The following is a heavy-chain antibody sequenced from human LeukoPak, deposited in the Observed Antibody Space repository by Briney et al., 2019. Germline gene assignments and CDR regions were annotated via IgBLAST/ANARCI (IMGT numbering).Heavy chain of an antibody. J-gene: IGHJ6*03. CDR1: GGSISSHY. Sequence: SETLSLTCTVSGGSISSHYWSWIRQPPGKGLEWIGYIYYSGSTNYNPSLKSRVTISVDTSKNQFSLKLSSVTAADTAVYYCARHWSGYLRRYYYMDVWGQGTMVTVSS. CDR2: IYYSGST. D-gene: IGHD3-3*01. CDR3: ARHWSGYLRRYYYMDV. V-gene: IGHV4-59*11.